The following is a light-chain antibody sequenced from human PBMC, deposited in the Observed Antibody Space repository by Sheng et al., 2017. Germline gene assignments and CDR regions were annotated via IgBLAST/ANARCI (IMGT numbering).Light chain of an antibody. V-gene: IGKV3-20*01. Sequence: EIVLTQSPGTLSLSPGERATLSCRASQSVSSSYLAWYQQKPGQAPRLLIYDAFTTATGIPARFSGSGSGTEFTLTISGLEPEDFAVYYCQQYGSSPAPFGGGTKVEIK. CDR1: QSVSSSY. J-gene: IGKJ4*01. CDR3: QQYGSSPAP. CDR2: DAF.